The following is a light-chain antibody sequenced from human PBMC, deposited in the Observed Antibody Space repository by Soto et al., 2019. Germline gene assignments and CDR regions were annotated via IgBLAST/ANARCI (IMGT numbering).Light chain of an antibody. V-gene: IGKV1-39*01. CDR3: QQSYNTLMYT. CDR2: AAS. CDR1: QCISTY. Sequence: EINMTQSPFHLSASVGDTVTIPCRAGQCISTYLNWYQQRPGKAPKLLIYAASSLLCGGPSRFSGSGSGTDFTLTINSLQPEDFATYYCQQSYNTLMYTFGQGIKVDIK. J-gene: IGKJ2*01.